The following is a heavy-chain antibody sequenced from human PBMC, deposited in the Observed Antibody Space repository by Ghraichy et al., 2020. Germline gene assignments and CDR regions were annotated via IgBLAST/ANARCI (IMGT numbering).Heavy chain of an antibody. CDR3: AKGRITIFGVVIISNYYYGMDV. Sequence: GGSLRLSCAASGFTFSSYAMSWVRQAPGKGLEWVSAISGSGGSTYYADSVKGRFTISRDNSKNTLYLQMNSLRAEDTAVYYCAKGRITIFGVVIISNYYYGMDVWGQGTTVTVSS. V-gene: IGHV3-23*01. D-gene: IGHD3-3*01. CDR1: GFTFSSYA. CDR2: ISGSGGST. J-gene: IGHJ6*02.